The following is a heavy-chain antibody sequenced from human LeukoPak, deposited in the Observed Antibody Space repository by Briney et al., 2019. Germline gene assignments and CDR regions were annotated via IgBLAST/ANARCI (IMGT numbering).Heavy chain of an antibody. CDR2: IKQDGSEK. CDR3: ARGYDGGGYFQY. Sequence: PGGSLRLSCAASGFTFNTYWMDWVRQAPGKGLEWVANIKQDGSEKLYVDSVKGRFTISRDNAKNSLYLQMNSLRAEDTAVYYCARGYDGGGYFQYWGQGTLVTVSS. J-gene: IGHJ1*01. V-gene: IGHV3-7*01. D-gene: IGHD2-15*01. CDR1: GFTFNTYW.